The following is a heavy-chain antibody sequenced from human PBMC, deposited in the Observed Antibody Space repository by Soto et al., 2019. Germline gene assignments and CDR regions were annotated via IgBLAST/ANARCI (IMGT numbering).Heavy chain of an antibody. Sequence: GGYLRVSCAASGFPFTNYWMQWVHQAPGKGLVWVSRFNSDVRSTSHADSVKGRFTISRDNAKNTLYLQMSSLRAEDTAVYYCARPQYLPDDVFDVWGRGTVVTVSS. V-gene: IGHV3-74*01. CDR2: FNSDVRST. CDR3: ARPQYLPDDVFDV. D-gene: IGHD2-2*01. J-gene: IGHJ3*01. CDR1: GFPFTNYW.